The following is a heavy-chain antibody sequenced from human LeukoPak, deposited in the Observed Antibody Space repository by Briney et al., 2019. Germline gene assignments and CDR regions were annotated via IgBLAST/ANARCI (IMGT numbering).Heavy chain of an antibody. CDR2: ISGSGGST. CDR3: AKLVSYSYGFYYFDY. V-gene: IGHV3-23*01. CDR1: GFTFSSYA. J-gene: IGHJ4*02. Sequence: GGPLRLSCAASGFTFSSYAMSWVRQAPGKGLEWVSAISGSGGSTYYADSVKGRFTISRDNSKNTLYLQMNSLRAEDTAVYYCAKLVSYSYGFYYFDYWGQGTLVTVSS. D-gene: IGHD5-18*01.